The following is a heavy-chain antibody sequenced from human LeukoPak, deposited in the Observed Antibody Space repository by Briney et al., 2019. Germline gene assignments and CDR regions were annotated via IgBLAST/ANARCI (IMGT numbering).Heavy chain of an antibody. CDR1: GGSFSGYY. J-gene: IGHJ4*02. CDR2: IYYSGST. V-gene: IGHV4-59*01. Sequence: PSETLSLTCAVYGGSFSGYYWSWIRQPPGKGLEWIGYIYYSGSTNYNPSLKSRVTISVDTSKNQFSLKLSSVTAADTAVYYCAKSQYSSSWFDYWGQGTLVTVSS. D-gene: IGHD6-13*01. CDR3: AKSQYSSSWFDY.